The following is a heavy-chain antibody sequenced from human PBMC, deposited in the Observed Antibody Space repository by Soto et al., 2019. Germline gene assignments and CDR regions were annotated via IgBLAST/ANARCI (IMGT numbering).Heavy chain of an antibody. J-gene: IGHJ4*02. CDR1: GFTFSSYS. CDR2: ISYDGSNK. D-gene: IGHD6-19*01. CDR3: ARGAGIAVAGTSFEY. V-gene: IGHV3-30-3*01. Sequence: QVQLVESGGGVVQPGRSLRLSCAASGFTFSSYSVHWVRQAPGKGLEWVAVISYDGSNKYYADSVKGRFTISRDNSKNTVYLQMNSLRAEDTAVYYCARGAGIAVAGTSFEYWGQGTLVTVSS.